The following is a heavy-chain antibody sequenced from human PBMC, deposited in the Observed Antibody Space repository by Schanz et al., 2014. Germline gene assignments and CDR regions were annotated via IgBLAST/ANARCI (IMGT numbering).Heavy chain of an antibody. CDR1: GYIFSSYA. CDR2: INPTTGNP. CDR3: ARARYGLDV. Sequence: QVQLVQSGSELKKPGASVKVSCKASGYIFSSYAIHWVRQAPGQGLEWMGWINPTTGNPGYAQGFTGRFVFSFDTSVSTAYLQISGLKAEDTAVYYCARARYGLDVWGQGVQVTVSS. V-gene: IGHV7-4-1*02. J-gene: IGHJ6*02.